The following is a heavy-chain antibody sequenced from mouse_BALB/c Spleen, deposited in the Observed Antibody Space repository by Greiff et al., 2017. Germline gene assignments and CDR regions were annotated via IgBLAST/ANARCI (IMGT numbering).Heavy chain of an antibody. CDR3: ARGGITTVVADY. D-gene: IGHD1-1*01. CDR1: GFTFSSYA. V-gene: IGHV5-9-4*01. CDR2: ISSGGSYT. J-gene: IGHJ4*01. Sequence: EVQLVESGGGLVKPGGSLKLSCAASGFTFSSYAMSWVRQSPEKRLEWVAEISSGGSYTYYPDTVTGRFTISRDNAKNTLYLEMSSLRSEDTAMYYGARGGITTVVADYWGQGTSVTVSS.